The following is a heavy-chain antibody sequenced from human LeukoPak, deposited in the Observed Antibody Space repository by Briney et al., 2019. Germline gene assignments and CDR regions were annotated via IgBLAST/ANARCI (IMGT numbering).Heavy chain of an antibody. CDR1: GYSISSGYY. J-gene: IGHJ5*02. CDR3: VGDGKPKAAWFDP. CDR2: IYHGGST. Sequence: SETLSLTCTVSGYSISSGYYWGWIRQPPGKGLEWIGSIYHGGSTYYNPSLRSRVTISVDASKNQFSLRLHYVTAADTALYYCVGDGKPKAAWFDPWGQGTPVTVSS. V-gene: IGHV4-38-2*02. D-gene: IGHD1-26*01.